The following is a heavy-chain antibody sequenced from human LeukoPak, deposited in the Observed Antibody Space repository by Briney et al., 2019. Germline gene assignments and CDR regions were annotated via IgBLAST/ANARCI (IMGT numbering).Heavy chain of an antibody. D-gene: IGHD6-19*01. CDR2: ISSSSSTI. J-gene: IGHJ3*02. V-gene: IGHV3-48*01. CDR3: AKVGQWLVSLDAFDI. Sequence: PGGSLRLSCAASGFTFSSYSMNWVRPAPGKGREWVSYISSSSSTIYYADSVKGRFTISRDNAKNTLYLQMNSLRAEDTAVYHCAKVGQWLVSLDAFDIWGQGTMVTVSS. CDR1: GFTFSSYS.